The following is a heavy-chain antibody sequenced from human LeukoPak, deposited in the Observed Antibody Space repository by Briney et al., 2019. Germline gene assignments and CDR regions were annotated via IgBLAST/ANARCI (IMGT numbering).Heavy chain of an antibody. CDR3: ARATTEYGSGSYYNDY. D-gene: IGHD3-10*01. Sequence: PSETLSLTCAVYGGSFSGYYWSWIRQPPGKGLEWIGEINHSGSTNYNPSLKSRVTISVDTSKNQFSLKLSSVTAADTAVYYCARATTEYGSGSYYNDYWGRGTLVTVSS. CDR1: GGSFSGYY. V-gene: IGHV4-34*01. J-gene: IGHJ4*02. CDR2: INHSGST.